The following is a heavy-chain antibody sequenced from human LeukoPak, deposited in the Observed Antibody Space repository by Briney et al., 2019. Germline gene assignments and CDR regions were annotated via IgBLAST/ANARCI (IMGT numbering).Heavy chain of an antibody. CDR3: ARDIGGPRV. J-gene: IGHJ6*02. CDR1: GFTFSSYS. V-gene: IGHV3-48*04. Sequence: QPGGSLRLSCAASGFTFSSYSMNWVRQAPGKGLEWVSYISSSSSTIYYADSVKGRFTISRDNAKNSLYLQMNSLRAEDTAVYYCARDIGGPRVWGQGTTVTVSS. CDR2: ISSSSSTI. D-gene: IGHD4-23*01.